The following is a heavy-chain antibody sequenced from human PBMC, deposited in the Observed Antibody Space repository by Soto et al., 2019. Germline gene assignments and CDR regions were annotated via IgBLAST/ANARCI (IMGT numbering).Heavy chain of an antibody. D-gene: IGHD2-21*01. CDR1: GGTCVDYG. V-gene: IGHV3-23*01. Sequence: VSLRLPCAVAGGTCVDYGGSGVLQAPGKGLEWVSSISGSAGSTYYADSVKGRFTISRDNSKNTLYLQLNSLRVEDTAVYFCARSIGPIPYYYTAMDVWGHATTVTVSS. CDR2: ISGSAGST. J-gene: IGHJ6*02. CDR3: ARSIGPIPYYYTAMDV.